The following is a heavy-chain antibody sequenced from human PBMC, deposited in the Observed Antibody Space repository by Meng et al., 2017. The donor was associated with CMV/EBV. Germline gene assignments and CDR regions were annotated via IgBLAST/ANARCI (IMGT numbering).Heavy chain of an antibody. V-gene: IGHV1-69*01. CDR3: ARLRDGYNCGVAEEGPFDY. J-gene: IGHJ4*02. CDR1: FSSYA. CDR2: IIPIVGTA. Sequence: FSSYAISWVRRAPGQGLEWMGGIIPIVGTADYAQWCRGRVTIAADESTSTAYMELSSLRSEDTAVYYCARLRDGYNCGVAEEGPFDYWGQGTLVTVSS. D-gene: IGHD5-24*01.